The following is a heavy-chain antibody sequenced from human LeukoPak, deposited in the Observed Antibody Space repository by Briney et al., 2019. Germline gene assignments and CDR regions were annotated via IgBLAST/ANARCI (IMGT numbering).Heavy chain of an antibody. CDR3: ATRNLDYYDSSGYLDY. D-gene: IGHD3-22*01. Sequence: ASVKVSCKVSGYTLTELSMHWVRQAPGKGLEWMGGFDPEDGETIYAQKFQGRVTMTEDTSTDTAYMELSGLRSEDTAVYYCATRNLDYYDSSGYLDYWGQGTLVTVSS. V-gene: IGHV1-24*01. CDR2: FDPEDGET. J-gene: IGHJ4*02. CDR1: GYTLTELS.